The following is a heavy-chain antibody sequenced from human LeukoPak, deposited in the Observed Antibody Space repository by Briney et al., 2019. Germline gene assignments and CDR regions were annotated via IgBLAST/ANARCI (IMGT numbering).Heavy chain of an antibody. V-gene: IGHV3-30*18. D-gene: IGHD3-22*01. Sequence: GGSLRLSCAASGFTFSSYGMHWVRQAPGKGLEWVAVISYDGSNKYYADSVKGRFTISRDNSKNTLYLQMSSLRAEDTAVYYCAKEFDYYDSVPFDYWGQGTLVTVSS. CDR3: AKEFDYYDSVPFDY. J-gene: IGHJ4*02. CDR1: GFTFSSYG. CDR2: ISYDGSNK.